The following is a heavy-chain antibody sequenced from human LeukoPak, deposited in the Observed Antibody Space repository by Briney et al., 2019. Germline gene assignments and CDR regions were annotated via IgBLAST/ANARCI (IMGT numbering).Heavy chain of an antibody. Sequence: SETLSLTCTVSGGSISSYYWSWIRQPPGKGLEWIGYIYYSGSTNYNPSLKSRVTISVDTSKNQFSLKLSSVTAADTAVYYCARVCGSATGYRLCGFDIWGQGTVVTVSS. V-gene: IGHV4-59*01. CDR3: ARVCGSATGYRLCGFDI. J-gene: IGHJ3*02. CDR2: IYYSGST. D-gene: IGHD3-9*01. CDR1: GGSISSYY.